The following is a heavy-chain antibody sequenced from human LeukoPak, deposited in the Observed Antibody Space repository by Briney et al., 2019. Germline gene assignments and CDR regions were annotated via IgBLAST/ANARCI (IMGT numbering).Heavy chain of an antibody. CDR2: ITSSSNTI. V-gene: IGHV3-48*01. J-gene: IGHJ4*02. CDR3: AKARYSSSPSDFDY. D-gene: IGHD6-13*01. CDR1: GFTFDIYN. Sequence: PGGSLRLSCAASGFTFDIYNMNWVRQAPGKGLEWVSYITSSSNTIYYADSVKGRFTISRDNAKNSLYLQMNSLRAEDTGVYYCAKARYSSSPSDFDYWGQGTLVTVSS.